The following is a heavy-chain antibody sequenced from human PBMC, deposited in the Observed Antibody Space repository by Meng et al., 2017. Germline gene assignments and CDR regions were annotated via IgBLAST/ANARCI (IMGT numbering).Heavy chain of an antibody. CDR3: ARGKYYYDSSGYTDT. J-gene: IGHJ5*02. CDR1: GGSFSGYY. CDR2: INHSGST. V-gene: IGHV4-34*01. D-gene: IGHD3-22*01. Sequence: SQTRSLTGAVYGGSFSGYYWSWIRQPPGKGLEWIGEINHSGSTNYNPSLKSRVTISVDTSKNQFSLKLSSVTAADTAVYYCARGKYYYDSSGYTDTWGQGTLVTVSS.